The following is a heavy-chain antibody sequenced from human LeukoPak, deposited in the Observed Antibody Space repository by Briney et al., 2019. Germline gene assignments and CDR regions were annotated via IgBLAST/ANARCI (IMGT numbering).Heavy chain of an antibody. CDR3: ARDLQPTLWSNSDY. CDR2: IKQDGSEK. D-gene: IGHD1-1*01. V-gene: IGHV3-7*01. CDR1: GFTFSNYW. Sequence: GGSLRLSCAASGFTFSNYWMIWVRQAPGKGLEWVGNIKQDGSEKRYADSVRGRFSISRDNAQTSLYLQMNSLRAEDTAVYYCARDLQPTLWSNSDYWGQGTLVTVSS. J-gene: IGHJ4*02.